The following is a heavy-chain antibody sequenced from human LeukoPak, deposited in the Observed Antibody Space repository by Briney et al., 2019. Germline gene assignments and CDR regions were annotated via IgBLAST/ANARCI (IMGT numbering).Heavy chain of an antibody. V-gene: IGHV3-23*01. Sequence: GGSLRLSCEASGLSFTNYAMMWVRHAPGKGLQWISTLTGYGGAYYADSGEGRFIISRDISKNTMFLQMYSLRAEDTAVYYCAKGAAAGKVDWFDPWGQGTLVTVSS. D-gene: IGHD6-13*01. CDR1: GLSFTNYA. CDR2: LTGYGGA. CDR3: AKGAAAGKVDWFDP. J-gene: IGHJ5*02.